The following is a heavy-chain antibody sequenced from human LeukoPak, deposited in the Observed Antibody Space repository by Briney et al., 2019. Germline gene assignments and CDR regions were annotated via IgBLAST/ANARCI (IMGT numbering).Heavy chain of an antibody. CDR1: GFTFSSYA. Sequence: GGSLRLSCAASGFTFSSYAMHWVRQAPGKGLEWVAFIRYDGSNKYYADSVKGRFTISRDNSKNTLYLQMNSLRAEDTAVYYCAKDFYVKDIAARTGDYWGQGTLVTVSS. D-gene: IGHD6-6*01. V-gene: IGHV3-30*02. J-gene: IGHJ4*02. CDR3: AKDFYVKDIAARTGDY. CDR2: IRYDGSNK.